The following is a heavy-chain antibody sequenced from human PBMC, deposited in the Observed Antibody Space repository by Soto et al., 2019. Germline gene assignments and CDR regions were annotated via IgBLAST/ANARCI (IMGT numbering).Heavy chain of an antibody. CDR3: GRDPSRRAPPDY. J-gene: IGHJ4*02. CDR2: INPSGGST. D-gene: IGHD6-6*01. Sequence: ASVKVSCKASGYTFTSYYMHWVRQAPGQGLEWMGIINPSGGSTSYAQKFQGRVTMTRDTSTSTVYMELSSLRSDDTAVYYCGRDPSRRAPPDYWGQGTLVTVSS. V-gene: IGHV1-46*01. CDR1: GYTFTSYY.